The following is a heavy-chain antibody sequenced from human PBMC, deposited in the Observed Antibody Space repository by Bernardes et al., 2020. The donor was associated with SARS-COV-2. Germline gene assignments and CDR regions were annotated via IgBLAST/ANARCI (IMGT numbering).Heavy chain of an antibody. CDR1: GYTFTSYG. V-gene: IGHV1-18*01. J-gene: IGHJ4*02. Sequence: ASVKVSCKASGYTFTSYGITWVRQAPGQGLEWMGWISAYNDNTNSAQKFQGRVTMTTDTSTSTAYMELRSLRSDDTAVYYCAREDIGYCGGDTCQPFDYWGQGTLVTVSS. D-gene: IGHD2-15*01. CDR3: AREDIGYCGGDTCQPFDY. CDR2: ISAYNDNT.